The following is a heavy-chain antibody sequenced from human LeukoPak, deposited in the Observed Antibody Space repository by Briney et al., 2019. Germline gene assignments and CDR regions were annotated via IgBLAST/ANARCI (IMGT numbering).Heavy chain of an antibody. D-gene: IGHD5-24*01. CDR1: GFTFSSYS. Sequence: PGRSLRLSCAASGFTFSSYSMNWVRQAPGKGLEWVSGISPGGDIRYYADSVKGRFTISRDNSKYTVSLQMSSLRAEDTAVYYCAKDDGWIQFNSWGQGTLVTVSS. CDR3: AKDDGWIQFNS. CDR2: ISPGGDIR. J-gene: IGHJ4*02. V-gene: IGHV3-23*01.